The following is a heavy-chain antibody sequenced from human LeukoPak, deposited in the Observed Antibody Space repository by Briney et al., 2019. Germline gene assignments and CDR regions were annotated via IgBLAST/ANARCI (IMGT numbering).Heavy chain of an antibody. Sequence: PGGSLRLSCAASGFTFSSYAMHWVRQAPGKGLEWVSGISWNSGSIGYADSVKGRFTISRDNAKNSLYLQMNSLRAEDTAVYYCARYSGGIWPLDYWGQGTLVTVSS. J-gene: IGHJ4*02. CDR3: ARYSGGIWPLDY. D-gene: IGHD2-15*01. CDR1: GFTFSSYA. V-gene: IGHV3-9*01. CDR2: ISWNSGSI.